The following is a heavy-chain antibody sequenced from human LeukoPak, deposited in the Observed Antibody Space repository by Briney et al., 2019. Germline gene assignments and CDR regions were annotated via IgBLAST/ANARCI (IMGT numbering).Heavy chain of an antibody. CDR3: ARDVPGSIGTTARFDP. CDR1: GYTSSSYG. CDR2: ISTYNGNT. Sequence: ASVKVSCESSGYTSSSYGISWMRQAPGQGPEWMGWISTYNGNTNYAQKFQGRVTMTTDTSTSTAYMELRSLRPDDTAVYYCARDVPGSIGTTARFDPWGQGTLVTVSS. J-gene: IGHJ5*02. D-gene: IGHD1-1*01. V-gene: IGHV1-18*04.